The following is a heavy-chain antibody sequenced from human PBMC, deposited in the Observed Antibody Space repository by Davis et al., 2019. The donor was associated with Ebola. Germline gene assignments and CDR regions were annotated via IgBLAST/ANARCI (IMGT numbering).Heavy chain of an antibody. V-gene: IGHV3-11*04. CDR1: GFTFSDYY. D-gene: IGHD5-12*01. CDR3: ARGWRGYSGYDFSPYYFDY. J-gene: IGHJ4*02. Sequence: GESLKISCAASGFTFSDYYMSWIRQAPGKGLEWVSYISSSGSTIYYADSVKGRFTISRDNSKNTLYLQMNSLRAEDTAVYYCARGWRGYSGYDFSPYYFDYWGQGTLVTVSS. CDR2: ISSSGSTI.